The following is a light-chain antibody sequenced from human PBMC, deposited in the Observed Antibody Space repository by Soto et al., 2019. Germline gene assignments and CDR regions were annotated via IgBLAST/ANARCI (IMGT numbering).Light chain of an antibody. Sequence: QAVVTQPPSASGTPGQRVTISCSGSSSNIGSYYVYWYQQLPGTAPKLLIYRNNQRPSGVPDRFSGSKSGTSASLAISGLRSEDEADYYCASWDDSLSAVVFGGGTKLTVL. CDR2: RNN. CDR3: ASWDDSLSAVV. J-gene: IGLJ2*01. V-gene: IGLV1-47*01. CDR1: SSNIGSYY.